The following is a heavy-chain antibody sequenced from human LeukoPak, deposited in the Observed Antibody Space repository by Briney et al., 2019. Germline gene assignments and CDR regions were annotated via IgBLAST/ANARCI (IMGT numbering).Heavy chain of an antibody. CDR1: GYSFTSYW. J-gene: IGHJ4*02. Sequence: PGESLKISCKGSGYSFTSYWIGWVRQMPGKGLEWMGIIYPGDSDTRYSPSFQGQVTISADKSISTAYLQWSSLKASDTAMYYCARAGVDSSSWYGRVTRPLDYWGQGTLVTVSS. CDR3: ARAGVDSSSWYGRVTRPLDY. CDR2: IYPGDSDT. V-gene: IGHV5-51*01. D-gene: IGHD6-13*01.